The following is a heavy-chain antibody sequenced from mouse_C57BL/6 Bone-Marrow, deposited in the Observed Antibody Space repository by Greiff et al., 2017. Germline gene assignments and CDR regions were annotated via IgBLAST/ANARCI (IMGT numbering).Heavy chain of an antibody. Sequence: VQLQQPGAELVRPGSSVELSCKASGYTFTSYWMDWVKQRPGQGLEWIGNIYPSDSETHYNQKFKDKATLTVDKSSSTAYMQLSSLTSEDSAVYYCARGVTRYFDYWGQGTTLTVSS. D-gene: IGHD2-1*01. J-gene: IGHJ2*01. CDR2: IYPSDSET. CDR3: ARGVTRYFDY. CDR1: GYTFTSYW. V-gene: IGHV1-61*01.